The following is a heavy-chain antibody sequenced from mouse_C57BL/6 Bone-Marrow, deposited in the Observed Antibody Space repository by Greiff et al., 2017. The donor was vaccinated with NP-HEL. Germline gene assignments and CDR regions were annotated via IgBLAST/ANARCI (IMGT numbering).Heavy chain of an antibody. J-gene: IGHJ3*01. CDR3: ARQLLRIAY. Sequence: EVHLVESGGGLVKPGGSLKLSCAASGFTFSSYAMSRVRQTPEKRLEWVATISDGGSYTYYPDNVKGRFTISRDNAKNNLYLQMSHLKSEDTAMYYCARQLLRIAYWGQGTLVTVSA. CDR2: ISDGGSYT. D-gene: IGHD1-1*01. CDR1: GFTFSSYA. V-gene: IGHV5-4*01.